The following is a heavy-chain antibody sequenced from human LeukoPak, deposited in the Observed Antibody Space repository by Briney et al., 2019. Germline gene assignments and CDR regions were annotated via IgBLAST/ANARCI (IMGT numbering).Heavy chain of an antibody. V-gene: IGHV4-59*11. CDR3: ARRSGVLDSRDSRYYFDH. Sequence: PSQTLSLTCIVSSGSISSHYWSWIRQPPGKGLEYIGYIYYSGSTDYNPSLKSRVTISLDTSKNQFSLNLTSVTAADTAVYYCARRSGVLDSRDSRYYFDHWGQGTLVTVSS. CDR2: IYYSGST. J-gene: IGHJ4*02. CDR1: SGSISSHY. D-gene: IGHD3-22*01.